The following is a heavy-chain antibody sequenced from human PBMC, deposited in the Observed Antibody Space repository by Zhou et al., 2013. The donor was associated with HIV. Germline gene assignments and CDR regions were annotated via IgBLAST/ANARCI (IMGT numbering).Heavy chain of an antibody. CDR3: ARGGSGYGY. V-gene: IGHV1-18*01. CDR2: ISADNSNT. D-gene: IGHD3-22*01. CDR1: GYTFSSYG. J-gene: IGHJ4*02. Sequence: QVQLEQSGSEVKEPGASVNVSCKASGYTFSSYGISWVRQAPRQGLEWMGWISADNSNTNVTHKFQGRISMTTDIATTTAYMELRGLTSDDTAVYYCARGGSGYGYWGQGTLVTVSS.